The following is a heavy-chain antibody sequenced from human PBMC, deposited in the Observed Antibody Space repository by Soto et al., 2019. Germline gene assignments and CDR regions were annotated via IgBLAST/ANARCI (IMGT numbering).Heavy chain of an antibody. CDR2: LYSGGST. Sequence: GGSLRLSCAASEFTVSDNYMSWVRQAPGKGLEWVSALYSGGSTYYADSVKGRFTISRDNSKNTLYLQMNSLRAEDTAVYYCARLDHGESVYFDYWGQGTLVTVSS. CDR1: EFTVSDNY. V-gene: IGHV3-53*01. CDR3: ARLDHGESVYFDY. J-gene: IGHJ4*02.